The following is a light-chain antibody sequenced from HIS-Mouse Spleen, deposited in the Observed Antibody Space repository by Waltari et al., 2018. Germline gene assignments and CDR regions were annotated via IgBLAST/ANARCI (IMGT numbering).Light chain of an antibody. CDR3: QQDYSTPYT. CDR2: WAS. J-gene: IGKJ2*01. V-gene: IGKV4-1*01. Sequence: DMVMTQSPDSLSVSLGERATVHFNSSQSVLYSSNNKNYLAWYQQKPGQPPKLLIYWASTRESGVPDRFSGSGSGTDFTLTISSLQAEDVAVYYCQQDYSTPYTFGQGTKVEIK. CDR1: QSVLYSSNNKNY.